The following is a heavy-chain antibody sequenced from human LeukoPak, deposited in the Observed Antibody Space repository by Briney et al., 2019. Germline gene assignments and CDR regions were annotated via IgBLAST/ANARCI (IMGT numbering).Heavy chain of an antibody. J-gene: IGHJ4*02. CDR2: ISSSSSYI. CDR1: GFTFSSYS. D-gene: IGHD5-24*01. Sequence: GGSLRLSCAASGFTFSSYSMNWVRQAPGKGLEWVSSISSSSSYIYYADSVKGRFTISRDTSKNTLYLQMNSLRAADTAVYYCVKSGYNRFDYWGQGALVTVSS. CDR3: VKSGYNRFDY. V-gene: IGHV3-21*04.